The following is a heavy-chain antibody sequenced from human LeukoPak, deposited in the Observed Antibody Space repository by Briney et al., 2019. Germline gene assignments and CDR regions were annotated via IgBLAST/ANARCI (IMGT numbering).Heavy chain of an antibody. J-gene: IGHJ4*02. CDR3: ARAKKDFWSGYRMGTFDY. V-gene: IGHV3-33*01. CDR2: IWYDGSNK. CDR1: GFTFSSYG. D-gene: IGHD3-3*01. Sequence: GGSLRLSCAASGFTFSSYGMHWVRQAPGKGLEWVAVIWYDGSNKYYADSVKGRFTISRDNSKNTLYLQMNSLRAEDTAVYYCARAKKDFWSGYRMGTFDYWGQGTLVTVSS.